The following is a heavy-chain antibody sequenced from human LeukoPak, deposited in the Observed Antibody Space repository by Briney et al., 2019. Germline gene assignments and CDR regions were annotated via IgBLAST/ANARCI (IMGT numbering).Heavy chain of an antibody. CDR1: GFTFSDTY. CDR3: VRGAPSAAD. CDR2: ISGSSSDI. J-gene: IGHJ4*02. Sequence: PGGSLRLSCAASGFTFSDTYMSWIRQPPGKGLEWVSYISGSSSDIKYADSVKGRFTVSRDNAKNTLYVQMNSLRVEDSAVYYRVRGAPSAADWGQGTLVTVSS. V-gene: IGHV3-11*06.